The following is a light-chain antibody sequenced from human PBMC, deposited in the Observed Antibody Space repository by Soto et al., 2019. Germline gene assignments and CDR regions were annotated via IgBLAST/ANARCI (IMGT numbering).Light chain of an antibody. Sequence: EIVLTQSPGTLSLSPGERATLSCRASQSVSSSYLAWYQQNPGQAPRLLIYGASSRATGIPDRFSGSGSGTDFTLTISRLEPEDFAVYYCQHYGSSLYTFGQGTKLEIK. V-gene: IGKV3-20*01. CDR1: QSVSSSY. CDR2: GAS. CDR3: QHYGSSLYT. J-gene: IGKJ2*01.